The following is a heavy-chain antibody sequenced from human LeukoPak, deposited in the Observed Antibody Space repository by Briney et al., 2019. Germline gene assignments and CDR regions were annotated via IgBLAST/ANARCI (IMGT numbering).Heavy chain of an antibody. CDR2: IYPGDSDT. D-gene: IGHD3-10*01. CDR1: GYSFTSYW. CDR3: AAVLGRSYTVDAFDI. V-gene: IGHV5-51*01. J-gene: IGHJ3*02. Sequence: GESLKISCKGSGYSFTSYWIGWVRQMPGKGLEWMGIIYPGDSDTRYSPSFRGQVTISADKSISTAYLQWSSLKASDTAMYYCAAVLGRSYTVDAFDIWGQGTMVTVSS.